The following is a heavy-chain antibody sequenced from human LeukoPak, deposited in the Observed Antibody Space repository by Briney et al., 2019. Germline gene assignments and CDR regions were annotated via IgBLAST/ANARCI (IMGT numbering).Heavy chain of an antibody. Sequence: PGGSLRLSCAASGFTFSSYWMSWVRQAPGKGLEWVANIKQDGSEKYYVDSVKGRFTISRDNAKNSLYLQMNSQRAEDTAVYYCARGPYYYDSSGYYYGYFQHWGQGTLVTVSS. CDR3: ARGPYYYDSSGYYYGYFQH. D-gene: IGHD3-22*01. CDR2: IKQDGSEK. J-gene: IGHJ1*01. V-gene: IGHV3-7*04. CDR1: GFTFSSYW.